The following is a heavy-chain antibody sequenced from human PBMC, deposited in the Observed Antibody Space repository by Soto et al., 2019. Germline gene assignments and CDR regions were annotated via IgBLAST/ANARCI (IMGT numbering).Heavy chain of an antibody. CDR3: ARLGFGTWAIRWFDP. Sequence: SETLSITCTVSGGSISSSSYYWGWIRQPPGKGLEWIGSIYYSGSTYYNPSLKSRVTISVDTSKNQFSLKLSSVTAADTAVYYCARLGFGTWAIRWFDPWGQGTLVTVSS. CDR2: IYYSGST. V-gene: IGHV4-39*01. J-gene: IGHJ5*02. D-gene: IGHD1-7*01. CDR1: GGSISSSSYY.